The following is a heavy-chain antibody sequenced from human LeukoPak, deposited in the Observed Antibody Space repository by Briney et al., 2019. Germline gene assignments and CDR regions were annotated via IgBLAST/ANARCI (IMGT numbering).Heavy chain of an antibody. J-gene: IGHJ4*02. Sequence: GGSLRLSCAASGFTFRSYWMSWVRQAPGKGLEWVASIRDDGSEKYCVDSVKGRFTISRDNAKNSLYLQMNSLRAEDTAVYYCARGYCSGGSCLKYYFDYWGQGTLVTVSS. D-gene: IGHD2-15*01. CDR3: ARGYCSGGSCLKYYFDY. CDR2: IRDDGSEK. V-gene: IGHV3-7*01. CDR1: GFTFRSYW.